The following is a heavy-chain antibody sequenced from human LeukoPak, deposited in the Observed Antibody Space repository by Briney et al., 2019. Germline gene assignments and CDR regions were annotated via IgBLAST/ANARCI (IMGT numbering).Heavy chain of an antibody. D-gene: IGHD3/OR15-3a*01. V-gene: IGHV3-74*01. CDR2: INSDGSNT. CDR3: ARGGGLYYYYYYMDV. CDR1: GFTFSDYW. J-gene: IGHJ6*03. Sequence: GGSLRLSCAASGFTFSDYWMSWVRQAPGKGLVWVSRINSDGSNTSYADSVKGRFTISRDNAKNTLYLQMNSLRAEDTAVYYCARGGGLYYYYYYMDVWGKGTTVTVSS.